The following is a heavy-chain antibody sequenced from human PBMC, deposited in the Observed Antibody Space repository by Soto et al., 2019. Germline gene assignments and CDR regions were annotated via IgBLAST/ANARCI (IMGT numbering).Heavy chain of an antibody. CDR3: ARNFRPLLLWFGELHLSNWFDP. D-gene: IGHD3-10*01. V-gene: IGHV1-18*01. CDR2: ISAYNGNT. CDR1: GYTFTSYG. J-gene: IGHJ5*02. Sequence: ASVKVSCKASGYTFTSYGISWVRQAPGQGLEWMGWISAYNGNTNYAQKLQGRVTMTTDTSTSTAYMELRSLRSDDTAVYYCARNFRPLLLWFGELHLSNWFDPWGQGTLVTVSS.